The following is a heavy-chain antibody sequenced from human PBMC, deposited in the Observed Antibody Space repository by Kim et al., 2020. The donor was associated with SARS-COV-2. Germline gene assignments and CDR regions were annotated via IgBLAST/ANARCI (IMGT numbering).Heavy chain of an antibody. J-gene: IGHJ4*02. D-gene: IGHD5-12*01. Sequence: KYYAASVKGRFTISRDNSKNTLYLQMNSLRAEDTAVYYCARATGGYDLGYWGQGTLVTVSS. V-gene: IGHV3-33*01. CDR2: K. CDR3: ARATGGYDLGY.